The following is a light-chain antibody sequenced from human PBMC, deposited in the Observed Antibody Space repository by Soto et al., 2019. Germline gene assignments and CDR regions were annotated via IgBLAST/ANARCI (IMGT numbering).Light chain of an antibody. Sequence: QAVVTQPPSVSAAPGQKVTISCSGSSSNLGSNYVSWYQQFPGTAPQVLIYDSDKRPSGIPDRFSGSKSGTSATLGITGLQTGDEAEYYCASWDTSLSAVVFGGGTKLTVL. CDR2: DSD. J-gene: IGLJ3*02. CDR1: SSNLGSNY. V-gene: IGLV1-51*01. CDR3: ASWDTSLSAVV.